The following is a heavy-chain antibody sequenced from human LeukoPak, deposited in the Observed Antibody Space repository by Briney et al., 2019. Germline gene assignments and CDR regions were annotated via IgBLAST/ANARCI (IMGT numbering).Heavy chain of an antibody. V-gene: IGHV3-21*01. D-gene: IGHD4-17*01. CDR3: ARAGGSTVSHSDY. CDR1: GFTLSSHN. J-gene: IGHJ4*02. Sequence: GGSLRLSCVASGFTLSSHNINWVRQAPGKGLEWVSPISSSTSYIYYADSVKGRFTISKDNAKNSLYLQMNSLRAEDTAVYYCARAGGSTVSHSDYWGQGTLVTVSS. CDR2: ISSSTSYI.